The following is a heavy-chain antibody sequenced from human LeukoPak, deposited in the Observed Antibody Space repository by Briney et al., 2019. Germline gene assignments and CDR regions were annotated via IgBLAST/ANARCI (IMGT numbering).Heavy chain of an antibody. CDR3: ARTRLLPHYFDY. Sequence: SETLSLTCTVSGGSISNDYWSWIRQPPGKGLEWIGYIYYNGTTNYNPSLKSRVTMSLDTSKNQFSLKLSSATAADTAVYFCARTRLLPHYFDYWSQGTLVTVSS. J-gene: IGHJ4*02. CDR2: IYYNGTT. D-gene: IGHD6-25*01. CDR1: GGSISNDY. V-gene: IGHV4-59*01.